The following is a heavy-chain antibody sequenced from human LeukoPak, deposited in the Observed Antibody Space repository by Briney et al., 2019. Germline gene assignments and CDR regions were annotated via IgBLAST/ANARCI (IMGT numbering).Heavy chain of an antibody. CDR3: ARLEAVAGRD. Sequence: SETLSLTCTVSGGSISSYYWGWIRQPPGKGLEWIGSIYYSGSTYYNPSLKSRVTISVDTSKNQFSLKLSSVTAADTAVYYCARLEAVAGRDWGQGTLVTVSS. CDR1: GGSISSYY. V-gene: IGHV4-39*01. J-gene: IGHJ4*02. D-gene: IGHD6-19*01. CDR2: IYYSGST.